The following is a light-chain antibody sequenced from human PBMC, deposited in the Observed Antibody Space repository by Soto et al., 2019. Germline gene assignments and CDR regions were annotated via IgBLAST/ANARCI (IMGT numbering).Light chain of an antibody. CDR1: SSDVGAYNY. CDR3: CSYTSGSTYV. V-gene: IGLV2-14*01. CDR2: DVN. Sequence: QSVLTQPASVSGSPGQSITMSCTGTSSDVGAYNYVSWFQQHPGKAPKLMIYDVNNRPSGVSNRFSGSKSGNTASLTISGLQAEDEADYYCCSYTSGSTYVFGTGPKLTVL. J-gene: IGLJ1*01.